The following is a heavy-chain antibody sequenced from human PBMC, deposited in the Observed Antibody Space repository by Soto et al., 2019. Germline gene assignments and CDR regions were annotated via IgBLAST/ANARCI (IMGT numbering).Heavy chain of an antibody. CDR1: GYTFTSYY. D-gene: IGHD6-13*01. Sequence: QVQLVQSGAEVKKPGASVKVSCKASGYTFTSYYMHWVRQAPGQGLEWMGIINPSGGSTSYAQKFQGRVTMTRDTSTSTVYMELSSLRSEDTAVYYCASAIAAAVKHYYYGMDVWGQGTTVTVSS. CDR2: INPSGGST. J-gene: IGHJ6*02. V-gene: IGHV1-46*01. CDR3: ASAIAAAVKHYYYGMDV.